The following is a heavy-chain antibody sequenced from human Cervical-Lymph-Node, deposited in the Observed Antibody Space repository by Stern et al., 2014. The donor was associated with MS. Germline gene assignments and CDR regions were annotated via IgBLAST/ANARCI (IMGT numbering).Heavy chain of an antibody. D-gene: IGHD3-3*01. Sequence: VPLVESGAEVKKPGASVTVSCKASGYTFTNYDVNWVRQAPGQGLAWMGWMDTNNGNTDYPQTFQGRLTMTRNNSISTPSLEQSSLRSEGTSTYYCAMGKVGYDFWSCSDSDYYYGMDVWGQGATVTVSS. CDR1: GYTFTNYD. J-gene: IGHJ6*02. CDR3: AMGKVGYDFWSCSDSDYYYGMDV. CDR2: MDTNNGNT. V-gene: IGHV1-8*01.